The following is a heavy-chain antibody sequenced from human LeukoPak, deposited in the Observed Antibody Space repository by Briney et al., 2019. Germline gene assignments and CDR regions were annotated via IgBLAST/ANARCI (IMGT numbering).Heavy chain of an antibody. Sequence: GGSLRLSCAASGFTFSGYAMHWVRQAPGKGLEWVSYAAAGGFISHADSVRGRFTISRDNAKNSLYLQMNSLRDEDTAVYYCAREGFYSGYDRWGQGTLVTVSS. D-gene: IGHD5-12*01. CDR2: AAAGGFI. J-gene: IGHJ4*02. CDR1: GFTFSGYA. V-gene: IGHV3-48*02. CDR3: AREGFYSGYDR.